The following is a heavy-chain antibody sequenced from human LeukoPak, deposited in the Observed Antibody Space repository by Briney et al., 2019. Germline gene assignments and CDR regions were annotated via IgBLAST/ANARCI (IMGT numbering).Heavy chain of an antibody. CDR3: ATANVDTAMASGGNIFDY. V-gene: IGHV1-69*04. Sequence: SVKVSCKASGGTFSSYAISWVRQAPGQGLEWMGRIIPILGIANYAQKFQGRDTITADKSTSTAYMELSSLRSEDTAVYYCATANVDTAMASGGNIFDYWGQGTLVTVSS. J-gene: IGHJ4*02. CDR1: GGTFSSYA. D-gene: IGHD5-18*01. CDR2: IIPILGIA.